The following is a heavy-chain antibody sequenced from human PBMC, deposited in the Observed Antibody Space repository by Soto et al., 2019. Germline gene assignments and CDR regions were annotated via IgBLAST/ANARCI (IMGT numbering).Heavy chain of an antibody. CDR1: GGSFSGYY. Sequence: QVQLQQWGAGPLKPSETLSLTCAVYGGSFSGYYWTWIRQPPGKGLEWIGEIHPTGFTNYNPSLTSQATIAIDSSKHPLSLRLPAVIAADTAFYYCARKPSLADVVYFDLWGQGTLVTVSS. J-gene: IGHJ4*02. V-gene: IGHV4-34*01. CDR2: IHPTGFT. D-gene: IGHD2-15*01. CDR3: ARKPSLADVVYFDL.